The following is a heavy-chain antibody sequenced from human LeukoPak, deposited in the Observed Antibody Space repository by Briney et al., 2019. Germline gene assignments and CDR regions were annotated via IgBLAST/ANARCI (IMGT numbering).Heavy chain of an antibody. CDR1: GYTFTSYD. D-gene: IGHD3-3*01. V-gene: IGHV1-8*01. CDR2: INPGSGNT. CDR3: ARGAYYDLWSGSTQHAFDI. J-gene: IGHJ3*02. Sequence: GASVKVSCKASGYTFTSYDINWVRQATGQGLEWMGWINPGSGNTGYAQKFQGRVTMTRDTSIRTAYMEVSSLRSEDTAVYYCARGAYYDLWSGSTQHAFDIWGQGTMVTVSS.